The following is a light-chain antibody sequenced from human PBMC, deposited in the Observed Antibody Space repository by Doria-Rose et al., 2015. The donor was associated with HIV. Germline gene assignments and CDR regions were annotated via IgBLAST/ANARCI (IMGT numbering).Light chain of an antibody. CDR1: QSFSSNY. J-gene: IGKJ1*01. CDR2: DGS. Sequence: TQSPGTLSLSPGERATLSCRASQSFSSNYLAWYQQKPGQAPSLLIYDGSTRATGIPDRFSASGSGTDFTLTINRLEPEDFALYYCHKYGTSWTFGQGIKVEI. CDR3: HKYGTSWT. V-gene: IGKV3-20*01.